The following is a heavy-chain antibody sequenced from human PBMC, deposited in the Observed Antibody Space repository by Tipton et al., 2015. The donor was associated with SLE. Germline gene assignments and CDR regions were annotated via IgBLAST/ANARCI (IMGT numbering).Heavy chain of an antibody. D-gene: IGHD6-13*01. CDR1: GYSISSGYY. V-gene: IGHV4-38-2*02. Sequence: TLSLTRTVSGYSISSGYYWGWIRQPPGKGLEWIGSIYHSGSTNYNPSLKSRVTISVDTSKNQFSLKLSSVTAADTAVYYCARVSSGYSSSWYGGYWGQGTLVTVSS. J-gene: IGHJ4*02. CDR3: ARVSSGYSSSWYGGY. CDR2: IYHSGST.